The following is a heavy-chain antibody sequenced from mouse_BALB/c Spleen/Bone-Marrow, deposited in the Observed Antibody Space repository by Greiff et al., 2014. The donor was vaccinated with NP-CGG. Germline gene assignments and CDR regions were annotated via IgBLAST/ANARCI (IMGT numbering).Heavy chain of an antibody. J-gene: IGHJ4*01. V-gene: IGHV2-6-1*01. CDR1: GFSLTNNG. CDR3: ARHRYYAMDY. Sequence: VKLVESGPGLVAPSQSLSITCTISGFSLTNNGVHWVRQPPGRGLEWLVVIWSDGSTTYNSALKSRLSISKDNSKSQVFLKMNSLQTDDTAMYYCARHRYYAMDYWGQGTSVTVSS. CDR2: IWSDGST.